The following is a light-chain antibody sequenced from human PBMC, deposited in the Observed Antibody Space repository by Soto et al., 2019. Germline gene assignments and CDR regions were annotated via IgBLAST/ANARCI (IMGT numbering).Light chain of an antibody. CDR3: QQYKSYPT. Sequence: LTQSPSTLAFAPGQRATLSCRASQSVSRRYLAWYQPNRGQAPSLLMFGTGSRATGIPDRFSGTGSGTDFTLTISSLQPDDFATYYCQQYKSYPTFGQGTRLEIK. V-gene: IGKV3-20*01. J-gene: IGKJ5*01. CDR2: GTG. CDR1: QSVSRRY.